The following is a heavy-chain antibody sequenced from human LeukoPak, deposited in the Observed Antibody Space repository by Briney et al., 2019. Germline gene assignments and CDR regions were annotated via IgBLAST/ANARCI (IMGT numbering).Heavy chain of an antibody. V-gene: IGHV3-9*01. J-gene: IGHJ4*02. CDR3: AKGRYYYGSGSSSLLGY. CDR2: ISWNSGSI. D-gene: IGHD3-10*01. CDR1: GFTFDDYA. Sequence: GGSLRLSCAASGFTFDDYAMHWVRQARGKGLEWVSGISWNSGSIGYADSVKGRFTISRDNAKNSLYLQMNSLRAEDTALYYCAKGRYYYGSGSSSLLGYWGQGTLVTVSS.